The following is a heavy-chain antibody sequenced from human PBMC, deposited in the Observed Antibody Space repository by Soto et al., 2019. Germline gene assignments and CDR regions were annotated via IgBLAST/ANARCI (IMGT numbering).Heavy chain of an antibody. Sequence: EVQLVESGGALVQPGGSLRLSCAASGFTFSSYSMDWVRQAPGMGLEWVSYITAAGGTMYYADSVKGRFTISRDNAQSSLSLQMNSLRDEDTAVYFCARRNSFAWCVDAFDIWGQGTTVTVSS. V-gene: IGHV3-48*02. CDR3: ARRNSFAWCVDAFDI. D-gene: IGHD2-8*02. CDR2: ITAAGGTM. CDR1: GFTFSSYS. J-gene: IGHJ3*02.